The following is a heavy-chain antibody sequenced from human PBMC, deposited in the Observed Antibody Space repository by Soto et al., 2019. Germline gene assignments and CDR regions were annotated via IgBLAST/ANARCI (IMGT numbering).Heavy chain of an antibody. CDR1: GGSFNPNY. Sequence: PSETLSLTCTVSGGSFNPNYWSWIRQPPGKGLEWVGYIYYGGTTSYNPSLKSRVTISLETSKSQFSLRLTSVTAADTAVYYCARYLGYSSSRHLDYWGQGTLVTVSS. CDR2: IYYGGTT. CDR3: ARYLGYSSSRHLDY. J-gene: IGHJ4*02. V-gene: IGHV4-59*12. D-gene: IGHD6-13*01.